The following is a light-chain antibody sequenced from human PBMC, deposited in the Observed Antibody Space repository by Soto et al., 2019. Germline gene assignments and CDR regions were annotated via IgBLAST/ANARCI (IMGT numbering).Light chain of an antibody. Sequence: DLQMTQSPSSLSASVGDRVTITCRASQGIGNNLGWYQQRPGKAPKRLMFATSSLQSGVPSRFSGSGSGTQFTLTISSLQPEDFATYYCLQHNAYPWTCGQGTKVEIK. V-gene: IGKV1-17*01. CDR1: QGIGNN. CDR2: ATS. CDR3: LQHNAYPWT. J-gene: IGKJ1*01.